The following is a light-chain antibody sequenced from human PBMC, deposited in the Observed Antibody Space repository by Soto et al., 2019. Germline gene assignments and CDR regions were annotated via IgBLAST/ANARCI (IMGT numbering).Light chain of an antibody. CDR2: ATS. CDR3: QPGET. CDR1: QAIHSY. J-gene: IGKJ3*01. V-gene: IGKV1-39*01. Sequence: DIQMTKAPSSLSASVGDRVTITCRASQAIHSYLNWYQPKPGKAPNLLIFATSTLQSGVPSRFSGSGSGTDFTLTICSLQPEDFASYCCQPGETLGPGNKVDIK.